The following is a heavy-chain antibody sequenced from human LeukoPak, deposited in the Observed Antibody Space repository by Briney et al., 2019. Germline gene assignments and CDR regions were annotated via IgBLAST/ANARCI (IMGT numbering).Heavy chain of an antibody. J-gene: IGHJ4*02. CDR3: AKDQWVAVGNPDRDRVYTFDY. CDR1: GYTFSAYT. D-gene: IGHD1-26*01. V-gene: IGHV3-21*01. CDR2: VSGVSNYI. Sequence: GGSLRLSCAASGYTFSAYTMAWVPQARGWGVERVSSVSGVSNYIYYADSVKGRFTISRDNAEDSLYLQMNSLKAEDTAVYYCAKDQWVAVGNPDRDRVYTFDYWGRGTLVTVSS.